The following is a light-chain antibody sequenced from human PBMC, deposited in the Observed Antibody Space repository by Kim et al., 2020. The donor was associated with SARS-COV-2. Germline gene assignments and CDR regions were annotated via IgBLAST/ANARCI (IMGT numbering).Light chain of an antibody. J-gene: IGKJ1*01. CDR3: QQYNFYSWT. V-gene: IGKV1-5*01. Sequence: ASVGDTVTITCRASQSISSWLAWYQQKPGKAPKLLIYDASTLESDVPSRFSGSGSGTEFTLTIRSLQPDDFTTYYCQQYNFYSWTFGQGTKVDIK. CDR2: DAS. CDR1: QSISSW.